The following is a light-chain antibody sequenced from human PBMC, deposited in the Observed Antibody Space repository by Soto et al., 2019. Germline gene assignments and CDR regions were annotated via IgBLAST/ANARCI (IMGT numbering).Light chain of an antibody. CDR3: QSYDSSLTAL. CDR2: GDN. V-gene: IGLV1-40*01. CDR1: SSKIGAGYG. J-gene: IGLJ3*02. Sequence: QSVLTQPPSVSGAPGQRVTISCTGSSSKIGAGYGIHWYQQLPGTAPKLLIYGDNNRPSGVPDRFSASKSDTSASLAITGRQAEDEADYSCQSYDSSLTALFGGGTKVTVL.